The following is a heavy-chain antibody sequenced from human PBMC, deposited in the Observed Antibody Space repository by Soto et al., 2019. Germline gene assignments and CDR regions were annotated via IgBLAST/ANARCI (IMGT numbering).Heavy chain of an antibody. Sequence: QVQVVQSGAEVKKPGSSVKVSCKSSGGTFSTYTLAWVRQAPGQGLEWVGGIIPIFGTANYPQKFKGRVTITADESTSTAYIELSSLRSEDTAVYYCARSQDSSGHWNSCFDPWGQGTLVTVSS. CDR1: GGTFSTYT. CDR3: ARSQDSSGHWNSCFDP. V-gene: IGHV1-69*01. D-gene: IGHD3-22*01. J-gene: IGHJ5*02. CDR2: IIPIFGTA.